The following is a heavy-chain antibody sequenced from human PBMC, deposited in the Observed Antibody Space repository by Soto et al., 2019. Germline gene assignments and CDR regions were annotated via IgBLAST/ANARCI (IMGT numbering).Heavy chain of an antibody. CDR3: ATLRLTGYFDY. J-gene: IGHJ4*02. V-gene: IGHV3-11*05. CDR1: GFTFSDHY. Sequence: QVQLVESGGGLVKPGGSLRLSCVASGFTFSDHYMTWIRQAPGRGLGWLSYISTSSSYTNYADSVKGRFTISRDNAMNSLYLQMNSLRAEDTAVYYCATLRLTGYFDYWGQGTLVTVSS. D-gene: IGHD2-15*01. CDR2: ISTSSSYT.